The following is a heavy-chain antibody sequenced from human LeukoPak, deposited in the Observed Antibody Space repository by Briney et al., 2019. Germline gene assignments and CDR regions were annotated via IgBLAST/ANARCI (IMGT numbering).Heavy chain of an antibody. CDR3: ARGPITTRSHFDY. CDR1: GYTFTSYG. Sequence: ASVKVSCKDSGYTFTSYGISWVRQAPGQGLEWMGWISAYNGNTNYAQKFQGRVTITADESTSTAYMELSSLRSEDTAVYYCARGPITTRSHFDYWGQGTLVTVSS. CDR2: ISAYNGNT. V-gene: IGHV1-18*01. J-gene: IGHJ4*02. D-gene: IGHD3-22*01.